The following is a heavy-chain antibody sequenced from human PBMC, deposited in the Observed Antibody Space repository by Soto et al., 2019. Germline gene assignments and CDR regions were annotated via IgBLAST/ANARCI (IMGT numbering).Heavy chain of an antibody. Sequence: GASVKVSCKASGGTFSSYAISWVRQAPGQGLEWMGGIIPIFGTANYAQKFQGRVTITADKSTSTAYMELSSLRSEDTAVYYCARDKRVARAYYYYGMDVWGQGTTVTVSS. CDR1: GGTFSSYA. V-gene: IGHV1-69*06. J-gene: IGHJ6*02. D-gene: IGHD2-15*01. CDR2: IIPIFGTA. CDR3: ARDKRVARAYYYYGMDV.